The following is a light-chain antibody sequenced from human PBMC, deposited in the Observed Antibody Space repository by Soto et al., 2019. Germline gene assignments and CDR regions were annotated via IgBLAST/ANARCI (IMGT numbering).Light chain of an antibody. Sequence: QSALTQPASVSGSPRQSITISCTGTSSDVGNYNLVSWYQQHPGKAPKLMIYEVSQRPSGVSNRFSGSKSGNTASLTISGLQAEDAADYYCCSFAGSSPPYVFGTGTKVTVL. CDR2: EVS. V-gene: IGLV2-23*02. J-gene: IGLJ1*01. CDR1: SSDVGNYNL. CDR3: CSFAGSSPPYV.